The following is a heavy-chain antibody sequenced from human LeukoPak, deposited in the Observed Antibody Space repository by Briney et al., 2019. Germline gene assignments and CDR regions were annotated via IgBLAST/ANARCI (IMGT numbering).Heavy chain of an antibody. Sequence: PGGSLRLSCAASGFTLRSYSMNWVRQAPGKGLEWVSSISDSDNSMYYANSVKGRFTMSRDNTKNSPYLQMNSLRAEDTAVYYCAREAEEAFDIWGQGTMVTVSS. V-gene: IGHV3-21*01. CDR1: GFTLRSYS. CDR2: ISDSDNSM. J-gene: IGHJ3*02. CDR3: AREAEEAFDI. D-gene: IGHD1-14*01.